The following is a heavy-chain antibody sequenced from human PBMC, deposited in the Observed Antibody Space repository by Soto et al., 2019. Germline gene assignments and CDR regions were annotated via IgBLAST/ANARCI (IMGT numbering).Heavy chain of an antibody. CDR1: GFSLSTSGVG. D-gene: IGHD1-26*01. J-gene: IGHJ4*02. Sequence: QITLKESGPTLVKPTQTLTLTCTFSGFSLSTSGVGVGWIRQPPGKALEWLALIYWDDDKRYSPSLKSRLTLIKXXSKNQVVLTMTNMDPVDTATYYCAHTLIVGATFDYWGQGTLVTVSS. V-gene: IGHV2-5*02. CDR3: AHTLIVGATFDY. CDR2: IYWDDDK.